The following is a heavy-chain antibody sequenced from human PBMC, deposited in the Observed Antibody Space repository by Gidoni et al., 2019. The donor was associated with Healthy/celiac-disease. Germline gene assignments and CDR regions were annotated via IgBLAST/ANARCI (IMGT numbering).Heavy chain of an antibody. CDR3: AKDLLWFGEGYYYGMDV. CDR2: ISWNRGSI. Sequence: EVQLVESGGGLVQHGRSLRLSCAPSGFTFDDSAMHWVRQAPGKGLEWVSGISWNRGSIGYADSVKGRFNISRDNAKNALYLKMNSLRAEDTALYYCAKDLLWFGEGYYYGMDVWGQGTTVTVSS. D-gene: IGHD3-10*01. J-gene: IGHJ6*02. CDR1: GFTFDDSA. V-gene: IGHV3-9*01.